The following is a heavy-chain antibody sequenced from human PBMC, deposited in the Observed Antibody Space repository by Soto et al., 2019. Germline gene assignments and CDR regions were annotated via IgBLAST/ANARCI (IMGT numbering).Heavy chain of an antibody. J-gene: IGHJ6*02. V-gene: IGHV1-3*01. CDR2: INAGNGNT. Sequence: ASVKVSCKASGYTFTSYAMHWVRQAPGQRLEWMGWINAGNGNTKYSQKFQGRVTITADESTSTAYMELSSLRSVDTAVYYCAREDRDRETGLVPAAIDGMDVWGQGTTVTVSS. CDR3: AREDRDRETGLVPAAIDGMDV. D-gene: IGHD2-2*01. CDR1: GYTFTSYA.